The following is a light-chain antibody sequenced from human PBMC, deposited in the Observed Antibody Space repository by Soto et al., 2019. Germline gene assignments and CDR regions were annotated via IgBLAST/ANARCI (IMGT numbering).Light chain of an antibody. CDR2: DAS. V-gene: IGKV1-5*01. J-gene: IGKJ3*01. CDR3: QQYSFYPLS. Sequence: DIQMTQSPSTLSASIGDRVTITCRASQSISSWLAWYQQKPGKAPKLLIYDASSLKSGVPSRFSGSGSGTEFTLTISSLHPDDFATYYCQQYSFYPLSFGPGTKVDI. CDR1: QSISSW.